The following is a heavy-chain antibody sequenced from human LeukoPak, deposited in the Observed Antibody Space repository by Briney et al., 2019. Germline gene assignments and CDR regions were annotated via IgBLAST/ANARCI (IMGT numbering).Heavy chain of an antibody. CDR1: GFTFSSYA. CDR2: ISVSWGST. CDR3: AKDSERGYSGYDLFY. Sequence: GGSVSLSCAASGFTFSSYAMSWVRQAPAKGLEWVSAISVSWGSTYYADSVKGRFTISRDNSKNTLYLQMNSLRAEDTAVDYCAKDSERGYSGYDLFYWGQGTLVTVSS. V-gene: IGHV3-23*01. D-gene: IGHD5-12*01. J-gene: IGHJ4*02.